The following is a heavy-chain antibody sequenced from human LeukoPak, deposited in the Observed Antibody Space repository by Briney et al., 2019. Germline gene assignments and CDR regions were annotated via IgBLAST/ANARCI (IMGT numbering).Heavy chain of an antibody. CDR2: IYYSGST. V-gene: IGHV4-39*01. D-gene: IGHD3-3*01. CDR3: ASLLRLGYYYMDV. CDR1: GGSISSSSYY. J-gene: IGHJ6*03. Sequence: SETLSLTCTVPGGSISSSSYYWGWIRQPPGKGLEWIGSIYYSGSTYYNPSLKSRVTISVDTSKNQFSLKLSSVTAADTAVYYCASLLRLGYYYMDVWGKGTTVTVSS.